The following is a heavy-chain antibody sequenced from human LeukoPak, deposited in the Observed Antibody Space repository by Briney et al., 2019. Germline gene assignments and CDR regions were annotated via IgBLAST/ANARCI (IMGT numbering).Heavy chain of an antibody. D-gene: IGHD5-12*01. CDR3: ARDIVAHSVYEFDY. CDR1: GFTFSSYW. J-gene: IGHJ4*02. CDR2: ISWNGGSI. V-gene: IGHV3-9*01. Sequence: QTGGSLRLSCAASGFTFSSYWMHWVRQAPGKGLEWVSGISWNGGSIAYADSVMGRFTISRDNAKKSLHLEVNSLRLEDTALYYCARDIVAHSVYEFDYWGQGTLVTVSS.